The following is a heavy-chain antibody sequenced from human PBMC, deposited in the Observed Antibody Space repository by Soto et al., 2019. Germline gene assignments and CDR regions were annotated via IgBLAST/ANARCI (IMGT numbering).Heavy chain of an antibody. CDR1: GASVAGGSYY. D-gene: IGHD5-12*01. CDR2: IPSRGRP. Sequence: QVQLRESGPGLVKPSQTLSLTCSVSGASVAGGSYYWSLVRQPPGKGLEWIGYIPSRGRPFYNPSLTSRGIISADTSKNQLSLQLTSVTAAETAEYYCGRDTYSGYDFGLWGQGTLVTVSS. J-gene: IGHJ5*02. CDR3: GRDTYSGYDFGL. V-gene: IGHV4-30-4*01.